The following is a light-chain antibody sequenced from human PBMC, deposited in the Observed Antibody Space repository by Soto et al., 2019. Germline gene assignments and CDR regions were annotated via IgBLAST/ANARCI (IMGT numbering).Light chain of an antibody. CDR2: EVS. J-gene: IGLJ1*01. CDR1: SSDVGGYNY. V-gene: IGLV2-14*01. CDR3: SSYTSSSTQV. Sequence: QSALTQPASVSGSPGQSITISCTGTSSDVGGYNYVSWYQQHPGKAPKLMIYEVSNRASGVSNRFSGSKSGNTASLAISALQAEDEADYYCSSYTSSSTQVFGTGTKLTVL.